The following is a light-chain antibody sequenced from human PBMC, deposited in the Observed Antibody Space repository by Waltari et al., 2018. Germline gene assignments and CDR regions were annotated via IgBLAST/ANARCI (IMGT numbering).Light chain of an antibody. CDR2: AAS. CDR1: QNIIKY. Sequence: DIQMTKSPSSLSASVGDRVTITCRASQNIIKYLNWYQQKSEKSPKILIYAASSVQRGVPSSYSGSGSVTDFTLIISSLQPEDFATYYCQQSYSTPPYTFGQVTKLGIK. CDR3: QQSYSTPPYT. V-gene: IGKV1-39*01. J-gene: IGKJ2*01.